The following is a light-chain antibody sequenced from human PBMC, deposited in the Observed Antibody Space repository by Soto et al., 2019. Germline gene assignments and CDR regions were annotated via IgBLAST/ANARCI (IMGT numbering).Light chain of an antibody. CDR3: QRYNNWPLT. Sequence: DIQMTQSPSTLSASVGDRVTITCRASQSISSWLAWYQQTPGKAPKLLIYMTSSLESGVPSRFSGSRSGTEFTLTIGSLQPEDFAIYYCQRYNNWPLTFGGGTKVDIK. CDR2: MTS. CDR1: QSISSW. V-gene: IGKV1-5*03. J-gene: IGKJ4*01.